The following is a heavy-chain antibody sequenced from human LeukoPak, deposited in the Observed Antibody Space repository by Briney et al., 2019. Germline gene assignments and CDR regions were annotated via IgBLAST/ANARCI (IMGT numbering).Heavy chain of an antibody. Sequence: GGSLRLSCAVSGFTFSSYAMNWVRQAPGKGLEWVSAISGSGGSTYYADSVKGRFTISRDNSKNTLYLQMNSLRAEDTAVYYCAKVHGDPQLNYYYYYMDVWGEGTTVTISS. D-gene: IGHD4-17*01. CDR3: AKVHGDPQLNYYYYYMDV. V-gene: IGHV3-23*01. CDR1: GFTFSSYA. J-gene: IGHJ6*03. CDR2: ISGSGGST.